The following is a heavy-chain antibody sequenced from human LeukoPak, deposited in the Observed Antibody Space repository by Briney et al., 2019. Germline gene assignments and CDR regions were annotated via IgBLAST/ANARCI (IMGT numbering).Heavy chain of an antibody. CDR3: ATLPGQITMIVVLAGDDY. V-gene: IGHV3-48*03. CDR2: ISSSGSTI. J-gene: IGHJ4*02. CDR1: GFTFSSYE. Sequence: GGSLRLSCAASGFTFSSYEMNWVRQAPGKGLEGVSYISSSGSTIYYADSVKGRFTISRDNAKNSLYLQMNSLRAEDTAVYYCATLPGQITMIVVLAGDDYWGQGTLVTVSS. D-gene: IGHD3-22*01.